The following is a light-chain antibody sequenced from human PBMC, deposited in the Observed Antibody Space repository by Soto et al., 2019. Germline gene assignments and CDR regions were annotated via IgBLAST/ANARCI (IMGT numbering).Light chain of an antibody. Sequence: DIPMTQSPSSLSASVGDRVTITCQASHDITSFLNWYQHKPGKAPKLLIYDASILEAGVPTRFSGSGSGTHFTFTSSSLQPEDVATYYCQHGDYLPIFGPGTTVDFK. CDR3: QHGDYLPI. V-gene: IGKV1-33*01. CDR1: HDITSF. CDR2: DAS. J-gene: IGKJ3*01.